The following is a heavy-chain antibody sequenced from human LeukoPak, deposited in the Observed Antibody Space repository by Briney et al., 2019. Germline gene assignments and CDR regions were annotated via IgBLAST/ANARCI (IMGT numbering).Heavy chain of an antibody. CDR1: GYSISSGYY. Sequence: SETLSLTCTVSGYSISSGYYWGWIRQPPGKVLEWIVSIYHSGSTYYNPSLMSRVTISVDTSKNQFSLKLTSVPAADTAVYYCARQHNWNYVDYYYYMDVWGKGTTVTVSS. D-gene: IGHD1-7*01. V-gene: IGHV4-38-2*02. CDR3: ARQHNWNYVDYYYYMDV. J-gene: IGHJ6*03. CDR2: IYHSGST.